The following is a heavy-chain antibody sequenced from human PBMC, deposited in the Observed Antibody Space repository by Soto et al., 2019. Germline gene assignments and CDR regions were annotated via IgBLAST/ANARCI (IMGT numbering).Heavy chain of an antibody. Sequence: QVQLVESGGGVVQPGRSLRLSCAASGFTFSSYAMHWVRQAPGKGLEWVAVISYDGSNKYYADSVKGRFTISRDNSKNTLYLQMNSLRAEDTAVYYCARTGEGRGNDKADAFDIWGQGTMVTVSS. J-gene: IGHJ3*02. D-gene: IGHD3-22*01. CDR1: GFTFSSYA. V-gene: IGHV3-30-3*01. CDR2: ISYDGSNK. CDR3: ARTGEGRGNDKADAFDI.